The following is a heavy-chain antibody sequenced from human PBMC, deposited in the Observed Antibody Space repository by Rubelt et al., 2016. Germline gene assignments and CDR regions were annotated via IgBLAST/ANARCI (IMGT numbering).Heavy chain of an antibody. D-gene: IGHD4-11*01. CDR1: GFTFSSYG. J-gene: IGHJ6*03. Sequence: ESRGGVVQPGRSLRLSCAASGFTFSSYGMHWVRQAPGKGLEWVVVIWYDGSNKYYADSVKGRLTISRDNSKNTLYLQMNSLRAEDTAVYYCARDIRDTLYSNYASSPYYYMDVWGKGTTVTVSS. V-gene: IGHV3-33*01. CDR2: IWYDGSNK. CDR3: ARDIRDTLYSNYASSPYYYMDV.